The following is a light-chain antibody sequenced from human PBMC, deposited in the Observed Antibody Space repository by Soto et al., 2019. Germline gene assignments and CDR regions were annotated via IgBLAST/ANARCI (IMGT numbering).Light chain of an antibody. V-gene: IGKV3-15*01. J-gene: IGKJ4*02. Sequence: EIVMTQSPATLSVSPGDRATLSCRARQSGSSSLAWYQQIPGQAPRLIIYDASTRATGIPARFGGSGYGTEFTLTISCLQSEEFAVYYSQQYNIWPPLTFGGGTKVELK. CDR2: DAS. CDR3: QQYNIWPPLT. CDR1: QSGSSS.